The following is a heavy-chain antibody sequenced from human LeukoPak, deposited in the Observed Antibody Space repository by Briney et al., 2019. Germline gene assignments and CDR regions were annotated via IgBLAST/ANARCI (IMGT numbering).Heavy chain of an antibody. CDR2: VNHRGMT. Sequence: SETLSLTCAVYGGSFSGYHWNWIRQAPGKGLEWIGEVNHRGMTNYNPSLKSRVIISADTSKNQFSLKLDSVTAADTAIYYCARDPTSEISVPHYFDDWGQGTLVTVSS. V-gene: IGHV4-34*01. CDR1: GGSFSGYH. J-gene: IGHJ4*02. D-gene: IGHD5/OR15-5a*01. CDR3: ARDPTSEISVPHYFDD.